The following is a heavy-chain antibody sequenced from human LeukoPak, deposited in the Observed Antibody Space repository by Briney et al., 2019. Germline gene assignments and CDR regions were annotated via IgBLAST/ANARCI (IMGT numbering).Heavy chain of an antibody. CDR1: GGSISSDDW. Sequence: PSGTLSLTCAVSGGSISSDDWWSWVRQAPGKGLEWIGEIYHSGSTNYNPSLKSRLTISVDKSKNQFSLKLSSVSAADTAVYYCAGYYGGYSTGFDYWGQGTLVTVSS. J-gene: IGHJ4*02. V-gene: IGHV4-4*02. CDR3: AGYYGGYSTGFDY. D-gene: IGHD5-12*01. CDR2: IYHSGST.